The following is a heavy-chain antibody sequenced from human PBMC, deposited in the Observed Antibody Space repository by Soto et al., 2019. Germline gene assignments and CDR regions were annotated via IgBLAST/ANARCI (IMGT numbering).Heavy chain of an antibody. CDR2: ISAYNGNT. CDR3: AVRNDFWSGYYPIDAVDI. D-gene: IGHD3-3*01. V-gene: IGHV1-18*01. Sequence: QVQLVQSGAEVKKPGASVKVSCKASGYTFTSYGISWVRQAPGQGLEWMGWISAYNGNTNYAQKLQGRVTMTTDTATSTAYMERRSLRSDDTAVYYCAVRNDFWSGYYPIDAVDIWGQGTMVTVSS. J-gene: IGHJ3*02. CDR1: GYTFTSYG.